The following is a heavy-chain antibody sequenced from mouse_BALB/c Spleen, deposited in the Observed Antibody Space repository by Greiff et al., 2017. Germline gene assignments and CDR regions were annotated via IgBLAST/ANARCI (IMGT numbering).Heavy chain of an antibody. CDR2: ISSGGSYT. CDR1: GFTFSSYA. Sequence: EVKLMESGGGLVKPGGSLKLSCAASGFTFSSYAMSWVRQSPEKRLEWVAEISSGGSYTYYPDTVTGRFTIFRDNAKNTLYLEMSSLRSEDTAMYYCARDYRYNDYAMDYWGQGTSVTVSS. V-gene: IGHV5-9-4*01. J-gene: IGHJ4*01. D-gene: IGHD2-14*01. CDR3: ARDYRYNDYAMDY.